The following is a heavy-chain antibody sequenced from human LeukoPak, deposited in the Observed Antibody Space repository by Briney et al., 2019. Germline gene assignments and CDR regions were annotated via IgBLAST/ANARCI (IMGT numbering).Heavy chain of an antibody. CDR3: ARSRRAYCGGDCYSGTLYYFDY. CDR1: GASITSSPYY. V-gene: IGHV4-39*07. D-gene: IGHD2-21*02. J-gene: IGHJ4*02. CDR2: IYYNGST. Sequence: PSETLSLTCSVSGASITSSPYYWGWIRQPPGKGLEWIGSIYYNGSTYYDPSLKSRVTISVDTSKNQFSLKLSSVTAADTAVYYCARSRRAYCGGDCYSGTLYYFDYWGQGTLVTVSS.